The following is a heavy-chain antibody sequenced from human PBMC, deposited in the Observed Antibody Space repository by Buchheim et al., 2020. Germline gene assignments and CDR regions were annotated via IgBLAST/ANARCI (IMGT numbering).Heavy chain of an antibody. CDR1: GFSLSTSGMC. CDR3: ARTSRYYSKFDF. J-gene: IGHJ4*02. CDR2: IDWDDDE. V-gene: IGHV2-70*17. Sequence: QVTLRESGPALVKPTQTLTLTCTFSGFSLSTSGMCVSWIRQPPGKALEWLARIDWDDDEFYSTSLKTRLIISKDTSKNQVVLTLTNMDPVDTATYYCARTSRYYSKFDFWGQGTL. D-gene: IGHD4-11*01.